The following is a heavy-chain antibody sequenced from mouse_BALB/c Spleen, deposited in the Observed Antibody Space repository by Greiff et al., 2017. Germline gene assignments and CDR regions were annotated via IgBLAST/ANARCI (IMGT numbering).Heavy chain of an antibody. CDR2: ILPGSGST. CDR1: GYTFSSYW. J-gene: IGHJ3*01. CDR3: ARRMMVFAY. D-gene: IGHD2-3*01. Sequence: VKLQQSGAELMKPGASVKISCKATGYTFSSYWIEWVKQRPGHGLEWIGEILPGSGSTNYNEKFKGKATFTADTSSNTAYMQLSSLTSEDSAVYYCARRMMVFAYWGQGTLVTVSA. V-gene: IGHV1-9*01.